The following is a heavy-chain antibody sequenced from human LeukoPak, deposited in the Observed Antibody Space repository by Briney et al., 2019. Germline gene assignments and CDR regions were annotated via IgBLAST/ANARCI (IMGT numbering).Heavy chain of an antibody. J-gene: IGHJ6*02. CDR3: ARAGNALDGMDV. Sequence: GGSLRLSCAASGFTVSSNYMSWVRQAPGKGLEWVSVIYSGGSTYYADSVKGGFTISRDNSKNTLYLQMNSLRAEDTAVYYRARAGNALDGMDVWGQGTTVTVSS. D-gene: IGHD4-23*01. CDR2: IYSGGST. V-gene: IGHV3-66*01. CDR1: GFTVSSNY.